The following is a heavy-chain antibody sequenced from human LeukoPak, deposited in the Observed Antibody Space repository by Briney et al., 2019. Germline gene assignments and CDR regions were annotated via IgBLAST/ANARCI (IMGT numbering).Heavy chain of an antibody. CDR2: INPNSGGT. D-gene: IGHD2-15*01. CDR3: ASGSQLGYCSGGSCRGIDV. Sequence: ASVKVSCKASGYTFTGFYMHWMRQAPGQGLEWMGCINPNSGGTNYAQKFQGWVTMTRDTSISTAYMELSRLRSDDTAVYYCASGSQLGYCSGGSCRGIDVWGPRTTVTVSS. V-gene: IGHV1-2*04. CDR1: GYTFTGFY. J-gene: IGHJ6*02.